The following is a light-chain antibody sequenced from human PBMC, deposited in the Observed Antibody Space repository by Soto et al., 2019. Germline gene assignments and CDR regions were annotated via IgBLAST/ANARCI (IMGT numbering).Light chain of an antibody. V-gene: IGKV4-1*01. CDR3: QHSYSTPPT. CDR1: QSVLYSSNNKNY. J-gene: IGKJ1*01. Sequence: DIVMTQSPDSLAVSLGERATINCKSSQSVLYSSNNKNYLAWYQQKPGQPPKLLISWASIRESGVPDRSSGSGSGTDFTLAISSLQAEDVAVYYCQHSYSTPPTFGQGTKVEI. CDR2: WAS.